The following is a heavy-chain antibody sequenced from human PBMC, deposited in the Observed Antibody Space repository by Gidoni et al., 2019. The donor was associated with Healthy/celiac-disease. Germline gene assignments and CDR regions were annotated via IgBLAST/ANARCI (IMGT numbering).Heavy chain of an antibody. CDR3: ARGRPLENYEYNWFDP. CDR2: INPNSGGT. J-gene: IGHJ5*02. D-gene: IGHD1-7*01. V-gene: IGHV1-2*02. CDR1: GYTFTGYY. Sequence: QVQLVQSGAEVKKLGASVKVSCKASGYTFTGYYMHWVRQAPGQGLEWMGWINPNSGGTNYAQKFQGRVTMTRDTSISTAYMELSRLRSDDTAVYYCARGRPLENYEYNWFDPWGQGTLVTVSS.